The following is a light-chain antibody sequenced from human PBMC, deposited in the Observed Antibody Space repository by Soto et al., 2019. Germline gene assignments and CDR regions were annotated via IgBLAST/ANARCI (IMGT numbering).Light chain of an antibody. Sequence: QSVLTQPPSMSAAPGQRVTISCSGSSSNIGNNDVSWYQQLPGTAPKLLIYDNNKRPSGIPDRFSGSKSGTSATLGITGLQTGDEADYYCGTWDGSLGGVIFGGGTQLTVL. J-gene: IGLJ2*01. CDR1: SSNIGNND. CDR3: GTWDGSLGGVI. V-gene: IGLV1-51*01. CDR2: DNN.